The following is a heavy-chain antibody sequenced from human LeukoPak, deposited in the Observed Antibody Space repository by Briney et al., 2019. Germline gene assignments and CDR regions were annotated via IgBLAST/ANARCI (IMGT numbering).Heavy chain of an antibody. D-gene: IGHD3-10*01. J-gene: IGHJ4*02. Sequence: PGGSLRLSCAASGFTFSSYAMSWVRQAPGKGLEWVSGSSGSGGSTYYADSVRGRFTVSRDNSKNMFFLQMKSLRVEDTAFYYCAKDTQNYGSAPFDFWGQGSLVTVSS. CDR1: GFTFSSYA. V-gene: IGHV3-23*01. CDR3: AKDTQNYGSAPFDF. CDR2: SSGSGGST.